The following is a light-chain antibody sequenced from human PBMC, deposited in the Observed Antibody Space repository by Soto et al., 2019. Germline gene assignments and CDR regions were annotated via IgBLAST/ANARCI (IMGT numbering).Light chain of an antibody. CDR1: SSNLGSGFD. J-gene: IGLJ2*01. CDR3: QSYDSSLSGHVV. V-gene: IGLV1-40*01. CDR2: YND. Sequence: QSVLTQPPSVSVAPGQRVTISCTGSSSNLGSGFDVQWYQQLPGTAPKLLIYYNDNRPSGVPDRFSGSKSGTSASLAITGLQADDEADYYCQSYDSSLSGHVVFGGGTQLTVL.